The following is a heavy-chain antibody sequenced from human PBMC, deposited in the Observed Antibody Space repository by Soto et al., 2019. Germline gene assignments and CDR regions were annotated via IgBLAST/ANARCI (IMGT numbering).Heavy chain of an antibody. CDR2: IYYSGST. CDR3: ATVGRPLWIAEERYFYVMDV. V-gene: IGHV4-59*01. Sequence: SETLSLTCTVSGGSISSYYWSWIRQPPGKGLEWIGYIYYSGSTNYNPSLKSRVTISVDTSKNQFSLTLSSVTAADTAVYYCATVGRPLWIAEERYFYVMDVWGQGTTVTVSS. D-gene: IGHD2-2*03. CDR1: GGSISSYY. J-gene: IGHJ6*02.